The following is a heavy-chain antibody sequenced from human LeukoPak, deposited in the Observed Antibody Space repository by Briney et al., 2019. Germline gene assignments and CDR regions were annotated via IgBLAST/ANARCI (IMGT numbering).Heavy chain of an antibody. CDR3: ARAFARYYDSSGLGY. CDR2: ISYDGSNK. V-gene: IGHV3-30-3*01. D-gene: IGHD3-22*01. J-gene: IGHJ4*02. CDR1: GFTFSSYA. Sequence: GGSLRLSCAASGFTFSSYAMHWVRQAPGKGLEWVAVISYDGSNKYYADSVKGRFTVSRDNSKNTLYLQMNSLRAEDTAVYYCARAFARYYDSSGLGYWGQGTLVTVSS.